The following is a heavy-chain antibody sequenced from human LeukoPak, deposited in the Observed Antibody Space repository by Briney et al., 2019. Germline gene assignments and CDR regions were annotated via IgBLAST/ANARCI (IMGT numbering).Heavy chain of an antibody. CDR2: INHSGST. CDR3: ARARRGYNYRGNWFDP. CDR1: GGSISSSGYC. D-gene: IGHD5-18*01. Sequence: KASETLSLTCTVSGGSISSSGYCWGWIRQPPGKGLDWIGEINHSGSTNYNPSLKSRVTISVDTSKNQFSLKLSSVTAADTAVYYCARARRGYNYRGNWFDPWGQGTLVTVSS. J-gene: IGHJ5*02. V-gene: IGHV4-39*07.